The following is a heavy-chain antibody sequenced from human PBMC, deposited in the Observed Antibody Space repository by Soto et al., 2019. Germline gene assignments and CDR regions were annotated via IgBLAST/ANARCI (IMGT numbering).Heavy chain of an antibody. CDR3: ASAKIGDYFQVY. J-gene: IGHJ4*02. V-gene: IGHV3-74*01. D-gene: IGHD4-17*01. CDR1: GFTFSGYW. CDR2: INSDGSNT. Sequence: EVQLVESGGGLVQPGGSLRLSCAVSGFTFSGYWMHWVRQAPGKGLVWVSRINSDGSNTNYADSVKGRFTISRDNAKDTLYLQMDSLRAEDTAVYYCASAKIGDYFQVYWGQGTLVTVSS.